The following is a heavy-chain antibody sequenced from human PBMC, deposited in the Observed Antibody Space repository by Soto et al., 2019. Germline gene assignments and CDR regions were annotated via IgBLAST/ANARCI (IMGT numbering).Heavy chain of an antibody. V-gene: IGHV1-69*13. CDR2: IIPIFGTA. J-gene: IGHJ6*02. Sequence: SVKVSCKASGGTFSSYAISWVRQAPGQGLEWMGGIIPIFGTANYAQKFQGRVTITADESTSTAYMELSSLRSEDTAVYYCARGYCSGGSCYADGMDVWGQGTTVTVSS. CDR3: ARGYCSGGSCYADGMDV. CDR1: GGTFSSYA. D-gene: IGHD2-15*01.